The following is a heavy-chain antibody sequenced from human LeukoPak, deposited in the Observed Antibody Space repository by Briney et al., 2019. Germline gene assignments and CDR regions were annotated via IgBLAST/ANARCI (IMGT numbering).Heavy chain of an antibody. J-gene: IGHJ5*02. CDR3: AKGVYDYGDYVGPTQFDP. V-gene: IGHV3-23*01. D-gene: IGHD4-17*01. CDR2: ISGSGGST. Sequence: GGSLRLSCAASGFTFSSYAMSWVRQAPGKGLEWVSAISGSGGSTYYADSVKGRFTISRDNSKNTLYLQMNSLRAEDTAVYYCAKGVYDYGDYVGPTQFDPWGQGTLVTVSS. CDR1: GFTFSSYA.